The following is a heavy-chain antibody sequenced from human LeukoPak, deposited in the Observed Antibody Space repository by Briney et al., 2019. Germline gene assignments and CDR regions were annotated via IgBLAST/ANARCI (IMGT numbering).Heavy chain of an antibody. CDR3: AKDLPYDSSGYYESYYFDY. CDR1: GFSFSSYA. CDR2: MSSSDDGR. V-gene: IGHV3-23*01. J-gene: IGHJ4*02. D-gene: IGHD3-22*01. Sequence: GGSLRLSCATSGFSFSSYAMSWVRQAPGKGLEWVSAMSSSDDGRYYAASVRGRFTISRDNSKNTLYLQMNSLRAEDTAVYYCAKDLPYDSSGYYESYYFDYWGQGTLVTVSS.